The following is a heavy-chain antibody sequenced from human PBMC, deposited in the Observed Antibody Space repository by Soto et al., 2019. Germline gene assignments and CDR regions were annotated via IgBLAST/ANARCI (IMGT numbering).Heavy chain of an antibody. Sequence: EKQLVESGGALAQPGGSLRLSCVGSGFTFSIYALTWVRQAPGKGLEWVSLITNNGDTTFFGDSVKGRFSISRDNSKNTLYLQLERLRAEDTAVYYCAMSAGSGGAFDVWGQGTMVAVSS. CDR2: ITNNGDTT. V-gene: IGHV3-23*04. J-gene: IGHJ3*01. CDR3: AMSAGSGGAFDV. CDR1: GFTFSIYA. D-gene: IGHD6-25*01.